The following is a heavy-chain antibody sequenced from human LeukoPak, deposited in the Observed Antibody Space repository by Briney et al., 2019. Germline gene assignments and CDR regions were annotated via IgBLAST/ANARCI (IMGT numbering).Heavy chain of an antibody. V-gene: IGHV4-30-2*05. CDR3: ARDGSRGGYHNWFDP. Sequence: SETLSLTCAVSGGSISSGGYSWNWIRQPPGKGLEWIGYIYYSGSTYYNPSLKSRVTISVDTSKNQFSLKLSSVTAADTAVYYCARDGSRGGYHNWFDPWGQGTLVTASS. CDR2: IYYSGST. J-gene: IGHJ5*02. CDR1: GGSISSGGYS. D-gene: IGHD2-15*01.